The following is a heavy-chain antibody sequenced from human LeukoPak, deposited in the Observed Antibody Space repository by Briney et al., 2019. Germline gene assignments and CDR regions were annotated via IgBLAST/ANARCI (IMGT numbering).Heavy chain of an antibody. Sequence: GGSLRLSCAASGFTLSNAWMSWVRQAPGKGLEWVGRIRSKTEGGTTEYAAPVKGRFTISRDDTKNTLYLQMYSLKTEDTAVYYCTKYYYDSSGFYYNYDYWGQGTLVTVSS. J-gene: IGHJ4*02. CDR1: GFTLSNAW. V-gene: IGHV3-15*01. D-gene: IGHD3-22*01. CDR2: IRSKTEGGTT. CDR3: TKYYYDSSGFYYNYDY.